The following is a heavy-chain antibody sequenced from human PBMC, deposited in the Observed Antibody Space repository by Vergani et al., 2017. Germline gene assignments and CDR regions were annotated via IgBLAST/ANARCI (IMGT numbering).Heavy chain of an antibody. J-gene: IGHJ4*02. CDR2: IYYSGST. Sequence: QVQLQESGPGLVKPSQTLSLTCTVSGGSISSGDYYWSWIRQHPGKGLEWIAYIYYSGSTYYNPSLKSRVTISEDTSKNQFSLKLSSVTAADTAVYYCASGPYGSGLYYFDYWGQGTLVTVSS. CDR1: GGSISSGDYY. V-gene: IGHV4-31*03. CDR3: ASGPYGSGLYYFDY. D-gene: IGHD3-10*01.